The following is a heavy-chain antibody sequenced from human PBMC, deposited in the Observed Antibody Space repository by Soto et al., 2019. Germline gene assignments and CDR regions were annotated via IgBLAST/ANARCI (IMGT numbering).Heavy chain of an antibody. CDR1: GCTFRTDG. V-gene: IGHV3-30*18. CDR3: AKVIRADSTSSNFYYYSGLDV. D-gene: IGHD6-6*01. CDR2: ISNNGINK. Sequence: QVQLVESGGGVVQPGRSLRLSCAAYGCTFRTDGMHWVRQAPGKGLEWLAVISNNGINKYYADSVKGRFTISRDNSRDTLFLQMNSLRGEDTAIYYCAKVIRADSTSSNFYYYSGLDVWGQGTTVTI. J-gene: IGHJ6*02.